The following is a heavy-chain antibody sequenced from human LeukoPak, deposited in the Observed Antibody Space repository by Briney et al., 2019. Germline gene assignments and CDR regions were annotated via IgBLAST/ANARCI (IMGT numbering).Heavy chain of an antibody. J-gene: IGHJ6*03. CDR1: GITFSSYW. V-gene: IGHV3-7*01. Sequence: GSLRLSCAASGITFSSYWMSWVRQASGKGLEWVANIKQAGSEKYYVDFVKGRFTISRDNAKNSLYLQTNSLRAEDTAVYYCARDRHSYVVYYDILTGYYEYYYYYMDVWGKGTTVTVSS. CDR2: IKQAGSEK. CDR3: ARDRHSYVVYYDILTGYYEYYYYYMDV. D-gene: IGHD3-9*01.